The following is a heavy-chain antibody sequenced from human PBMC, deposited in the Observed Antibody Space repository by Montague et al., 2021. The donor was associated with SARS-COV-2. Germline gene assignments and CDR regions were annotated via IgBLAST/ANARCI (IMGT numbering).Heavy chain of an antibody. CDR1: GGSVSSSPYY. V-gene: IGHV4-39*01. CDR3: ASSYYYGSGTYVYNYYMDV. D-gene: IGHD3-10*01. CDR2: ISYSGRT. Sequence: SETLSLTCTVSGGSVSSSPYYWGWIRQPPGRGLEWVGSISYSGRTYFXPSLKSQLTISVDSSENQFSLRLSSVTAADTAVYYCASSYYYGSGTYVYNYYMDVWGKGTTVTVSS. J-gene: IGHJ6*03.